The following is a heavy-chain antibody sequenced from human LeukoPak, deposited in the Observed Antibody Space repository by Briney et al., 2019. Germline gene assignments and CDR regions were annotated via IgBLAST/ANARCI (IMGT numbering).Heavy chain of an antibody. D-gene: IGHD5-24*01. J-gene: IGHJ3*02. CDR3: ARFREGVDGPENAFDI. V-gene: IGHV4-39*07. Sequence: SETLSLTCTVSGGSISDTNYYWGWIRQSPGKGLEWIGSVFYSGNTLCNPSLKSRVTISVDTSKNQFSLKLSSVTAADTAVYYCARFREGVDGPENAFDIWGQGTMVTVSS. CDR2: VFYSGNT. CDR1: GGSISDTNYY.